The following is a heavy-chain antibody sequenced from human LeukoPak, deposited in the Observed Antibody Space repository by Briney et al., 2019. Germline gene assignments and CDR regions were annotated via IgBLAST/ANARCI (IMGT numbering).Heavy chain of an antibody. CDR2: IYSSGST. D-gene: IGHD1-7*01. CDR1: GGSLSNYF. CDR3: TKDTGWHYLAWFDP. V-gene: IGHV4-4*07. J-gene: IGHJ5*02. Sequence: SETLSLTCSVSGGSLSNYFWSWIRQPAGKGLEWIGRIYSSGSTNYNPSLNSRVTITADTSKNEFSMKLTSVTAADTAIYYCTKDTGWHYLAWFDPWGEGTLVTASS.